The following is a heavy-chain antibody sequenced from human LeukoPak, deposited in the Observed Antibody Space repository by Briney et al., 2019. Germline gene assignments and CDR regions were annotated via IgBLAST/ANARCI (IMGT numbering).Heavy chain of an antibody. J-gene: IGHJ5*02. Sequence: SETLSLTCAVYGGSFSGYYWSWIRQPPGKGLEWIGEINHSGSTNYNPSLKSRVTISVDTSKNQFSLKLSSVTAADTAVYYCARAALRLFDPWGQGTLVTVSS. CDR3: ARAALRLFDP. CDR1: GGSFSGYY. V-gene: IGHV4-34*01. CDR2: INHSGST.